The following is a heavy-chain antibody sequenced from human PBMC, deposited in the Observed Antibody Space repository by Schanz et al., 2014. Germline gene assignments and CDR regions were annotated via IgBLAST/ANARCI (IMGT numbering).Heavy chain of an antibody. CDR2: ISYSGGT. J-gene: IGHJ4*02. D-gene: IGHD6-6*01. CDR1: GASISSGGYY. V-gene: IGHV4-31*03. Sequence: QVQLQESGPGLVKPSQTLSLTCTVSGASISSGGYYWDWIRLLPGKGLEWIGYISYSGGTYYSPSLKSRVSISLDTSKNQFSLNLSSVTAADTAVYYCARDRLAAQGIDYWGQGTLGSVSS. CDR3: ARDRLAAQGIDY.